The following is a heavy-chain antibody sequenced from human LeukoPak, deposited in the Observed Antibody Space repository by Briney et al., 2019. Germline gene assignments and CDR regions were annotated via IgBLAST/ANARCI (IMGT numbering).Heavy chain of an antibody. CDR1: GFTFSSYA. Sequence: PGGSLRLSCAASGFTFSSYAMTWVRQAPGKGLEWVSGITSSGASAYYAASVKGRFTVSRDNSENMLYLQINNLSAEDTGTYYXXXXXXLXSPTWYLFEDWGQGTLVTVSS. CDR3: XXXXXLXSPTWYLFED. D-gene: IGHD6-13*01. CDR2: ITSSGASA. J-gene: IGHJ4*02. V-gene: IGHV3-23*01.